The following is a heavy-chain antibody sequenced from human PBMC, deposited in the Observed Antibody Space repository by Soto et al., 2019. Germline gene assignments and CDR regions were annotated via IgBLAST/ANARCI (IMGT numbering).Heavy chain of an antibody. D-gene: IGHD1-26*01. V-gene: IGHV1-46*01. CDR3: ARAPHGANYFDT. J-gene: IGHJ5*02. Sequence: QVQLVQSGAEVKKPGASVKVSCKASGYTFTTYYIHWVRQAPGQGIEWMGIINPSGGSTSYAQKFQGRVTMTRDTSTSTAFMELSSLTSDDTAVYSCARAPHGANYFDTWGQGTLVTVSS. CDR2: INPSGGST. CDR1: GYTFTTYY.